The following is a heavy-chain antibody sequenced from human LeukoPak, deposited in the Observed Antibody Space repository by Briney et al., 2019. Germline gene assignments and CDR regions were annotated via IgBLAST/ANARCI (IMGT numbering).Heavy chain of an antibody. Sequence: ASVKVSCKVSGYTLTELPMHWVRQAPGKGLEWMGGFDPEDGETIYAQTFQGRVTMTEDTSTDTAYMELSSLRSEDTAVYYCATDGYSSSWYKGYFQHWGQGTLVTVSS. D-gene: IGHD6-13*01. J-gene: IGHJ1*01. CDR2: FDPEDGET. CDR3: ATDGYSSSWYKGYFQH. V-gene: IGHV1-24*01. CDR1: GYTLTELP.